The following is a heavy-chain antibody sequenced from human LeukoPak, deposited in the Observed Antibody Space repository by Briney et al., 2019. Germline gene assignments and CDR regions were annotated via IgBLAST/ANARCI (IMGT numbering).Heavy chain of an antibody. CDR1: GGSISSGGYY. Sequence: PSQTLSLTCTVSGGSISSGGYYWSWIRQHPGQGLEWTGYIYYSGSTYYNPSLKSRVTISVDTSKNQFSLKLSSVTAADTAVYYCAREGDILTGYDYFDYWGQGTLVTVSS. CDR2: IYYSGST. J-gene: IGHJ4*02. D-gene: IGHD3-9*01. V-gene: IGHV4-31*03. CDR3: AREGDILTGYDYFDY.